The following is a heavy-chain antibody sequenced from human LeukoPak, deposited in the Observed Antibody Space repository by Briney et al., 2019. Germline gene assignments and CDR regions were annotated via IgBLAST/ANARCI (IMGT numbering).Heavy chain of an antibody. V-gene: IGHV6-1*01. J-gene: IGHJ6*02. D-gene: IGHD3-16*01. Sequence: TYCRSKWYNDFAVSVKSRITINPDTSKNQFSLQLNSVTPEDTAVYYCARVWGYYYGMDVWGQGTTVTVSS. CDR2: TYCRSKWYN. CDR3: ARVWGYYYGMDV.